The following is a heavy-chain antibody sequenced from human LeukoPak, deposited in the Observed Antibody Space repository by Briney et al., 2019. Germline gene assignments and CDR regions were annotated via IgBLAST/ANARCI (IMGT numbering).Heavy chain of an antibody. V-gene: IGHV1-69*13. CDR3: ASSRDQNRLYSGYDFLCVDY. J-gene: IGHJ4*02. CDR2: IIPIFGTA. Sequence: SVKVSCKASGGTFSSYAISWVRQAPGQGLEWMGGIIPIFGTANYAQKFQGRVTITADESTSTAYMELSSLRSEDTAVYYCASSRDQNRLYSGYDFLCVDYWGQGSLVTVSS. CDR1: GGTFSSYA. D-gene: IGHD5-12*01.